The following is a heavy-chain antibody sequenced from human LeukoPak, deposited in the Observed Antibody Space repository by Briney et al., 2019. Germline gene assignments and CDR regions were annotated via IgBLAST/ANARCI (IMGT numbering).Heavy chain of an antibody. J-gene: IGHJ5*02. CDR2: IHTDGSST. D-gene: IGHD4-23*01. CDR1: GSTFSSYW. V-gene: IGHV3-74*01. CDR3: ARTSYGGNSPDWFDP. Sequence: GGSLRLSCAASGSTFSSYWMHWVRQAPGKGLVWVSRIHTDGSSTSYADSVKGRFTISRDNAKNTLYLQMTSLTVEDTAVYYCARTSYGGNSPDWFDPWGQGTLVTVSS.